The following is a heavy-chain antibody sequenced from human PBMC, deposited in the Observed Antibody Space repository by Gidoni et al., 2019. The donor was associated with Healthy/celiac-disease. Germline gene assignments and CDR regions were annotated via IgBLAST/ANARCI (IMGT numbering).Heavy chain of an antibody. V-gene: IGHV3-23*01. Sequence: EVQLLESGGGLVQPGGSLRRSCADSGFACSSSPVSGVRQAPGKGLEWVSAISGSGGSTYYADSVKGRVTISRDNSKNTRYLQMNSLRAEDTAVYYWAGGIVGVVIKPVNWGQGTLVTVSS. D-gene: IGHD3-3*01. CDR1: GFACSSSP. J-gene: IGHJ4*02. CDR2: ISGSGGST. CDR3: AGGIVGVVIKPVN.